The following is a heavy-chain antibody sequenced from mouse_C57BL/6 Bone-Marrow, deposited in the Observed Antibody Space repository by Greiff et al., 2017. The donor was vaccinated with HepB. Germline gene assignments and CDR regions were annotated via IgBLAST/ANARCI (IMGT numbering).Heavy chain of an antibody. CDR2: INPNNGGT. V-gene: IGHV1-18*01. CDR3: ERSADYYGSRYPYFDG. J-gene: IGHJ1*03. Sequence: VQLQQSGPELVKPGASVKIPCKASGYTFTDYNMDWVKQSHGKSLEWIGDINPNNGGTIYNQKFKGKATLTVDKSASTAYMELRSLTSEDTAVYYCERSADYYGSRYPYFDGWGTGTTVTVSS. CDR1: GYTFTDYN. D-gene: IGHD1-1*01.